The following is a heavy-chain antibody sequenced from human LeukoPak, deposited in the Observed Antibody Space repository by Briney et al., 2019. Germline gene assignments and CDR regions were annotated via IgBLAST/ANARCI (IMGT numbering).Heavy chain of an antibody. CDR1: GYSFTSYW. CDR2: IYPGDSDT. J-gene: IGHJ4*02. D-gene: IGHD3-3*01. Sequence: GESLKISCKGSGYSFTSYWIGWVRQMPGKGLEWMGIIYPGDSDTRYSPSFQGQVTISADKSISTAYPQWSSLKASDTAMYYCARHALHDFAQYYFDYWGQGTLVTVSS. CDR3: ARHALHDFAQYYFDY. V-gene: IGHV5-51*01.